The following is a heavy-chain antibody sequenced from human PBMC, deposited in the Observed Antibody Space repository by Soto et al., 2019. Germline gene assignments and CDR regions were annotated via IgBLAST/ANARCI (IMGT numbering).Heavy chain of an antibody. CDR3: VKDGCSGLRYYYGLDV. CDR1: GFTFSSYG. CDR2: ISYDGRNK. Sequence: QVQLVESGGGGVQPGRSLRLSCAASGFTFSSYGMHWVRQAPGKGLEWVAVISYDGRNKYYADSVKGRFTISRDNSKNTLYLQVSSLRAEDTAVYYCVKDGCSGLRYYYGLDVWGQGTTVTVSS. D-gene: IGHD6-19*01. V-gene: IGHV3-30*18. J-gene: IGHJ6*02.